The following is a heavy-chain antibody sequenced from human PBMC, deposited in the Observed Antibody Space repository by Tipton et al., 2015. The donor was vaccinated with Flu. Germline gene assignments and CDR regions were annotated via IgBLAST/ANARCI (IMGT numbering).Heavy chain of an antibody. CDR1: GGSVSSGGYS. D-gene: IGHD2-15*01. V-gene: IGHV4-30-2*01. CDR2: ISHHGGT. Sequence: TLSLTCAVSGGSVSSGGYSWTWIRQTPGKALEYIGYISHHGGTSYNPSLESRVTISFDRPKNQFSLKLTSATVADTALYYCARSRVGWCNGGTCHSRGDSLDVWGQGIEVTVSS. J-gene: IGHJ3*01. CDR3: ARSRVGWCNGGTCHSRGDSLDV.